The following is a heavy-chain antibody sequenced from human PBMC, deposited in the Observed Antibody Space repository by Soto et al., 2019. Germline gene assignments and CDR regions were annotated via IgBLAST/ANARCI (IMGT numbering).Heavy chain of an antibody. J-gene: IGHJ4*02. CDR1: GYTFTSYY. D-gene: IGHD3-22*01. CDR2: INPSGGST. CDR3: ARTYYYDSSGYYEHFDY. V-gene: IGHV1-46*01. Sequence: QVQLVQSGAEVKKPGASVKVSCKASGYTFTSYYMHWVRQAPGQGLEWMGIINPSGGSTSYAQKFQGRVTMTRDTSTSTVYMELSSLRSEDTAVYYCARTYYYDSSGYYEHFDYWGQGTLVTVSS.